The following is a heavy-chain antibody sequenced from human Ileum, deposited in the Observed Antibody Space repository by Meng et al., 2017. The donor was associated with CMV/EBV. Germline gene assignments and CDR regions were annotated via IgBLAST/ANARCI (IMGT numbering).Heavy chain of an antibody. CDR1: FSGFG. D-gene: IGHD2-21*02. V-gene: IGHV3-30*04. J-gene: IGHJ4*02. CDR2: ISFDGSSK. Sequence: FSGFGMHWVRQAPGKGLEWVAVISFDGSSKYYADSVNGRFTISRDNSNNTLFLQMKSLRDEDTAVYYCASADLAYCGGDCSARFDCWGQGALVTVSS. CDR3: ASADLAYCGGDCSARFDC.